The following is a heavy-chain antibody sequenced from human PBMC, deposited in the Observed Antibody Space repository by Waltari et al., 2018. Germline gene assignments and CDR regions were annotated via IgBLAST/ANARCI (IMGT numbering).Heavy chain of an antibody. CDR3: ARFSYYYGSGSYFWFDP. CDR1: GGSFSGYS. D-gene: IGHD3-10*01. Sequence: QVQLQQWGAGLLKPSETLSLTCAVYGGSFSGYSWSWIRQPPGKGLEWIGEINHSGSTNYNPSLKSRVTISVDTSKNQFSLKLSSVTAADTAVYYCARFSYYYGSGSYFWFDPWGQGTLVTVSS. J-gene: IGHJ5*02. V-gene: IGHV4-34*01. CDR2: INHSGST.